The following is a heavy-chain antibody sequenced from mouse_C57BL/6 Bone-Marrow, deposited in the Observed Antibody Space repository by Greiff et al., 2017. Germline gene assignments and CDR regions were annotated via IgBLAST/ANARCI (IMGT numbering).Heavy chain of an antibody. Sequence: VQLQESGAELARPGASVKLSCKASGYTFTSYGISWVKQRTGQGLEWIGEIYPTSGNTYYNEKFKGKATLTADKSSSTAYMALRSLTSEDSAVXCCARWGPLAMYYWGQGTSVTVSS. V-gene: IGHV1-81*01. CDR1: GYTFTSYG. CDR3: ARWGPLAMYY. CDR2: IYPTSGNT. J-gene: IGHJ4*01.